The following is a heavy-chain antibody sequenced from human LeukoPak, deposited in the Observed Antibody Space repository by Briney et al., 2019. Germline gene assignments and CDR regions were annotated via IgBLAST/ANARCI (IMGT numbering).Heavy chain of an antibody. CDR1: NYTFSSYG. D-gene: IGHD2-15*01. V-gene: IGHV7-4-1*02. J-gene: IGHJ5*02. CDR3: GGGGTDWFDP. CDR2: INTNTGNP. Sequence: ASVKVSCKAYNYTFSSYGITWVRQAPGQGLEWMGWINTNTGNPTYAQGFAGRFVLSLDTSVSTAYLQISSLKAEDTAVYYCGGGGTDWFDPWGQGTLVTVSS.